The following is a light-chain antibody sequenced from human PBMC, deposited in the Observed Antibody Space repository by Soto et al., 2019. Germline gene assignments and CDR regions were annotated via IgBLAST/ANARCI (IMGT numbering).Light chain of an antibody. CDR2: EVS. J-gene: IGLJ1*01. Sequence: QSALTQPASVSGSPGQSIIISCTGTSSDVGAYNYVSWYQQHPGKAPKIMIYEVSNRPSGVSNRFSASKSGNTASLTISGLQAEDEADYYCSSHSSSSTPYVFGSGTKVTVL. CDR1: SSDVGAYNY. V-gene: IGLV2-14*01. CDR3: SSHSSSSTPYV.